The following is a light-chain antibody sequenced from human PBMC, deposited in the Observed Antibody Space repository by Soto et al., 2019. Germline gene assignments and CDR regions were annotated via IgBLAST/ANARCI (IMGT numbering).Light chain of an antibody. Sequence: DIQMTQSPSSLSASVGDRVTITCRASQSISTYLNWYQQKPGKAPELLIYAASSLQSGVPSRFSGSGSGTEFTLTISSLQPEDFATYYCQQSYSTLSFGPGTKVDIK. V-gene: IGKV1-39*01. CDR3: QQSYSTLS. J-gene: IGKJ3*01. CDR1: QSISTY. CDR2: AAS.